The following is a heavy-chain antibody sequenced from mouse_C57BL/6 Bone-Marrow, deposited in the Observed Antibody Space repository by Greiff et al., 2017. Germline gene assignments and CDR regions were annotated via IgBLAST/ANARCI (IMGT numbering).Heavy chain of an antibody. CDR1: GYAFSSSW. D-gene: IGHD2-3*01. V-gene: IGHV1-82*01. J-gene: IGHJ1*03. Sequence: VQLQQSGPELVKPGASVKISCKASGYAFSSSWMNWVKQRPGKGLEWIGRIYPGDGDTNYNGKFKGKATLTADKSSSTAYMQLSSLTSEDSAVYFCARSRGDGYYDWYFDVWGTGTTVTVSS. CDR2: IYPGDGDT. CDR3: ARSRGDGYYDWYFDV.